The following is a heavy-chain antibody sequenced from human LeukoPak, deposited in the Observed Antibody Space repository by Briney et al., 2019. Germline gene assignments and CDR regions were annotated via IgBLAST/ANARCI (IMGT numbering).Heavy chain of an antibody. V-gene: IGHV3-15*07. CDR2: IKSKVDGGTP. D-gene: IGHD2-15*01. Sequence: PGGSLRLSCAASGFSFSDAWMNWVRQAPGKGLEWVGHIKSKVDGGTPDYVAPVKGRFTIPRDDSGNTLYLQMSSLNTEDTAVYYXTXRSPARYCSDGAXYSSADYWGQGTLVTVSS. CDR3: TXRSPARYCSDGAXYSSADY. J-gene: IGHJ4*02. CDR1: GFSFSDAW.